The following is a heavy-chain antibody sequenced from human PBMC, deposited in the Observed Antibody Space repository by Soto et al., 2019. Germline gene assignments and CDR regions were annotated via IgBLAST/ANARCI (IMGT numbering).Heavy chain of an antibody. J-gene: IGHJ6*02. V-gene: IGHV1-2*02. D-gene: IGHD3-9*01. CDR3: ARAYYDILTGYYFHYYYGMDV. CDR2: INPNSGGT. Sequence: ASVKVSCKASGYTFTGYYMHWVRQAPGQGLEWMGWINPNSGGTNYAQKFQGRVTMTRDTSISTAYMELSRLRSDDTAVYYCARAYYDILTGYYFHYYYGMDVWGQGTTVTV. CDR1: GYTFTGYY.